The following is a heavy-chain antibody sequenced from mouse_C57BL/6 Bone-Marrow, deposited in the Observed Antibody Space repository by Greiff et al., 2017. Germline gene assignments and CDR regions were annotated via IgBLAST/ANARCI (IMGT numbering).Heavy chain of an antibody. Sequence: VQLQQSGAELARPGASVQMSCKASGYTFTSYTMHWVKQRPGQGLEWIGYINPSSGYTKYNQKFKDKATLTADKSSSTAYMQLSSLTSEYSAVYYWARSKDYDRRYFDYWGQGTTLTVSS. J-gene: IGHJ2*01. V-gene: IGHV1-4*01. CDR3: ARSKDYDRRYFDY. CDR1: GYTFTSYT. D-gene: IGHD2-4*01. CDR2: INPSSGYT.